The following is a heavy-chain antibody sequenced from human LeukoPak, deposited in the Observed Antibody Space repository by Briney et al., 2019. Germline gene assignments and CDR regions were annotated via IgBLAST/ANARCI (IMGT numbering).Heavy chain of an antibody. J-gene: IGHJ4*02. Sequence: SETLSLTCTVSGGSVSSGSYYWSWIRQPPGKGLEWIGYIYYSGSTNYNPSLKSRVTISVDTSKNQFSLKLSSVTAADTAVYYCARRGATRSPFGYWGQGTLVTVSS. CDR1: GGSVSSGSYY. D-gene: IGHD1-26*01. CDR3: ARRGATRSPFGY. V-gene: IGHV4-61*01. CDR2: IYYSGST.